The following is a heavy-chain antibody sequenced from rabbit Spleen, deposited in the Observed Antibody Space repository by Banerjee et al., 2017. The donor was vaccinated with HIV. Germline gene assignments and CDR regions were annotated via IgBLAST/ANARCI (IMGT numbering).Heavy chain of an antibody. Sequence: QEQLEESGGDLVKPGASLTLTCTASGLDFSSNFWICWVRQAPGKGLEWIACIAIGGGTTYYASWAKGRFTISKPSSTTVTLQMTSLTAADTATYFCARDTASSFSSYGMDLWGPGTLVTVS. V-gene: IGHV1S45*01. CDR3: ARDTASSFSSYGMDL. CDR2: IAIGGGTT. J-gene: IGHJ6*01. D-gene: IGHD8-1*01. CDR1: GLDFSSNFW.